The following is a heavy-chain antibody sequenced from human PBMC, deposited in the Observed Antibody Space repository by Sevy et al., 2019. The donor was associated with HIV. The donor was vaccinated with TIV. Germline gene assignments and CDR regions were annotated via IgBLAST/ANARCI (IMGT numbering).Heavy chain of an antibody. J-gene: IGHJ4*02. CDR2: IYPDDSDT. CDR3: ATSRSGYFDSSGYYIY. CDR1: GYSFNSHL. D-gene: IGHD3-22*01. Sequence: GESLKISCKGSGYSFNSHLIGWVRHMPGKGLEWMGVIYPDDSDTRYSPSFQGQVTFSADKSISTAYLQWSSLKASDSAMYYCATSRSGYFDSSGYYIYWGQGTLVTVSS. V-gene: IGHV5-51*01.